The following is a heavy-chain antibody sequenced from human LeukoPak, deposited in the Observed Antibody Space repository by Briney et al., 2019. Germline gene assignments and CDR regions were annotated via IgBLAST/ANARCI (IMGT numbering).Heavy chain of an antibody. CDR2: ISWNSGSI. CDR3: AKEGRQLVLKYYFDY. V-gene: IGHV3-9*01. J-gene: IGHJ4*02. Sequence: GGSLRLSCAASGFTFDDYAMHWVRQAPGKGLEWVSGISWNSGSIGYADSVKGRFTISRDNAKNSLYLQMNSLRAEDTALYYCAKEGRQLVLKYYFDYWGQGTLVTVSS. D-gene: IGHD6-6*01. CDR1: GFTFDDYA.